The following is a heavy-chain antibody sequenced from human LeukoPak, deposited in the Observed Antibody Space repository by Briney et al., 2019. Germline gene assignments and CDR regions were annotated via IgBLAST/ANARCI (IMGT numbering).Heavy chain of an antibody. CDR3: ARLFGGYKTHFDAFHI. V-gene: IGHV5-51*01. D-gene: IGHD5-24*01. Sequence: GESLKISCKGSGYSFTNYWIGWVRQMPGKGLECMGIIYPADSDTRYSPSFQGQVTISADKSISTAYLQWSSPKASDTAMYYCARLFGGYKTHFDAFHIWGQGTMVTVSS. CDR2: IYPADSDT. CDR1: GYSFTNYW. J-gene: IGHJ3*02.